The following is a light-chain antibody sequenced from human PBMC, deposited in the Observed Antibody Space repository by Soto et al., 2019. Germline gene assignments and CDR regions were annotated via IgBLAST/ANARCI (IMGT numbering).Light chain of an antibody. CDR2: GAS. V-gene: IGKV3-15*01. J-gene: IGKJ2*01. CDR1: QSISSN. CDR3: QQYNNWPYT. Sequence: EIVMTQSPATLSVSPGERATLSCRASQSISSNLAWYQQKPGQAPRPLIYGASSRATGLPARFSGSGSGTEFTLTISSLQSEDFAVYYCQQYNNWPYTFGQGTKLEI.